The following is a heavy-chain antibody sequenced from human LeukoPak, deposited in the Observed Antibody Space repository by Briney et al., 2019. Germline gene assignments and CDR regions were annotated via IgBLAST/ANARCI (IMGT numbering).Heavy chain of an antibody. CDR1: GFTFDDYA. CDR2: ISWDSQTR. V-gene: IGHV3-9*01. J-gene: IGHJ4*02. CDR3: AKDTEQWLVHVYS. D-gene: IGHD6-19*01. Sequence: GRSLRLSCVGSGFTFDDYALHRVRQAPGKGLEWVAGISWDSQTRDYAYSVRGRFTISRDNAKNSLYLQTESLTTDDTAFYYCAKDTEQWLVHVYSWGQGTRVTVSS.